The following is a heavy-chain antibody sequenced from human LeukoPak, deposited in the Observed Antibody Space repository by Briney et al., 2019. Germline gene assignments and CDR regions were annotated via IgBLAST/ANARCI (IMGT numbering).Heavy chain of an antibody. CDR3: ASEDSGSYGDY. J-gene: IGHJ4*02. D-gene: IGHD1-26*01. CDR1: GYTFTSYY. CDR2: INPSGGST. V-gene: IGHV1-46*01. Sequence: VASVTVSFKASGYTFTSYYMHWVRQAPGQGLEWMGIINPSGGSTSYAQKFQGRVTMTRDMSTSTVYMELSSLRSEDTAVYYCASEDSGSYGDYWGQGTLVTVSS.